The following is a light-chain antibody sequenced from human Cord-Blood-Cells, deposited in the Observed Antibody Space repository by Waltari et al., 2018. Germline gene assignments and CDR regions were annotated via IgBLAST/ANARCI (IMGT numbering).Light chain of an antibody. CDR3: QAWDSSTVV. Sequence: SYELTQPPSVSVSPSQTASITCSGENLGDKYACWYQQKPGQSPVLVIYQDSKRPSGIPERFSGSNSGNTATLTISGTQAMDEADYYCQAWDSSTVVFGGGTKLTVL. V-gene: IGLV3-1*01. CDR1: NLGDKY. CDR2: QDS. J-gene: IGLJ2*01.